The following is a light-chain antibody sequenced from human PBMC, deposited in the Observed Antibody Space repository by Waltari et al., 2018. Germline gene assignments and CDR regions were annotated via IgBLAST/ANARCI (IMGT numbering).Light chain of an antibody. CDR1: SSDVGGSNY. Sequence: QSALTQPRSVSGSPGQSVTISCPGTSSDVGGSNYVPWYQQHPGKAPKLRIYDVSQRPSGVPDRFSGSKSGNTASLTISGLQAEDEADYYCCSYAGSYTWVFGGGTKVTVL. CDR2: DVS. CDR3: CSYAGSYTWV. J-gene: IGLJ3*02. V-gene: IGLV2-11*01.